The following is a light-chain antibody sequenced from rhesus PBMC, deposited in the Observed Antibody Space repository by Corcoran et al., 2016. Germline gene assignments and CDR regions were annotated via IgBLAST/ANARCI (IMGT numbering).Light chain of an antibody. CDR2: DAS. CDR1: QTINSF. V-gene: IGKV1-44*02. Sequence: DIQMTQSPSSLSASVGDRVTITCRTSQTINSFLAWYQQKPGNVPKLLIYDASTLESGVPSRFSGSGSWTEFTLTISSLQPADFATYYCQQHNSHPPTFGQGTKVEIK. J-gene: IGKJ1*01. CDR3: QQHNSHPPT.